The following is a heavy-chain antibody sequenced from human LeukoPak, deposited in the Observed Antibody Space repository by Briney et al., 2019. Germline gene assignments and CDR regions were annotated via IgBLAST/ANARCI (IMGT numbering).Heavy chain of an antibody. J-gene: IGHJ3*02. D-gene: IGHD3-10*01. CDR3: ARDWVAGVPFDAFDI. Sequence: PGGSLRLSCAASGFTLSSYWMSWVRQAPGKGLEWVANIKEDGSEKYYVDSVKGRFTISRDNAQNSVHLHMNSLTAEDTALYYCARDWVAGVPFDAFDIWGQGTMVSVSS. CDR1: GFTLSSYW. CDR2: IKEDGSEK. V-gene: IGHV3-7*03.